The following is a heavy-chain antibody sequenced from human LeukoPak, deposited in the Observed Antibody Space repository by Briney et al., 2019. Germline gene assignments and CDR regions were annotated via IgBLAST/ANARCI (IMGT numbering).Heavy chain of an antibody. CDR1: GLTFSTYA. J-gene: IGHJ4*02. CDR3: ARIFSAYLYYFDY. Sequence: GGSLRLSCAASGLTFSTYAMHWVRQAPGQGLEWVGLVTSNGRTKYYADSVKGRFTVSRDDSKNTLYLQMNSLGAEDTAVYYCARIFSAYLYYFDYWGQGTLVTVSS. V-gene: IGHV3-30*04. CDR2: VTSNGRTK. D-gene: IGHD2-21*01.